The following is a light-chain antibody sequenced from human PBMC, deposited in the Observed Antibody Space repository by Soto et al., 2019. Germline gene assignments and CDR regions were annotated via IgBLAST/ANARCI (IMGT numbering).Light chain of an antibody. J-gene: IGKJ5*01. CDR2: SAS. Sequence: IQMTQSPSSLSASVGDRVTITCRASQDINKYLAWYQQRPGTVPNLLIYSASTLKSGVPSRFSGSRSGTDFTLTISSLQPEDVATYYCQKYSGVPVTFGQGTRLEIK. CDR1: QDINKY. CDR3: QKYSGVPVT. V-gene: IGKV1-27*01.